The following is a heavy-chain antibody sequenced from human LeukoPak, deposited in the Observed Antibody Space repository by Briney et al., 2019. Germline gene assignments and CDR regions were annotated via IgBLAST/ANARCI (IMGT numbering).Heavy chain of an antibody. J-gene: IGHJ4*02. CDR2: ITGSGGRT. V-gene: IGHV3-21*01. CDR1: GFTFSSFG. Sequence: GGSLRLSCAASGFTFSSFGINWVRQAPGRGLEWVSAITGSGGRTYYADSVKGRFTISRDNAKNSLYLQMNSLRAEDTAVYYCARDRTPYDYVWGSYRPNYFDYWGQGTLVTVSS. CDR3: ARDRTPYDYVWGSYRPNYFDY. D-gene: IGHD3-16*02.